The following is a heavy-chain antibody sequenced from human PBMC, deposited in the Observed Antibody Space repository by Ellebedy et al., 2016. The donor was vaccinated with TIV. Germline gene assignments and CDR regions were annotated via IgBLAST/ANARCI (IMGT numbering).Heavy chain of an antibody. D-gene: IGHD6-19*01. CDR1: GGSISGYY. CDR3: ARGDRKAVAGTRRGDAFDF. Sequence: MPGGSLRLSCTVSGGSISGYYWSWIRQPPGKGLEWIGDINQSGSTNYTPSLKSRVTISIDTSKNQFSLKLSSVTAADTAVYFCARGDRKAVAGTRRGDAFDFWGQGTMVTISS. CDR2: INQSGST. J-gene: IGHJ3*01. V-gene: IGHV4-34*01.